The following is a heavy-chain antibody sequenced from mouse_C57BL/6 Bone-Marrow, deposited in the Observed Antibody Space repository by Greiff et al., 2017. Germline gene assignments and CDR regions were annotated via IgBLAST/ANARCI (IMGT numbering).Heavy chain of an antibody. CDR3: AKRPLYYGSSSWYFDV. J-gene: IGHJ1*03. V-gene: IGHV1-18*01. CDR2: INPNNGGT. D-gene: IGHD1-1*01. CDR1: GYTFTDYN. Sequence: VQLKESGPELVKPGASVKIPCKASGYTFTDYNMDWVKQSHGKSLEWIGDINPNNGGTIYNQKFKGKATLTVDKSSSTAYMELRSLTSEDTAVXYCAKRPLYYGSSSWYFDVWGTGTTVTVAS.